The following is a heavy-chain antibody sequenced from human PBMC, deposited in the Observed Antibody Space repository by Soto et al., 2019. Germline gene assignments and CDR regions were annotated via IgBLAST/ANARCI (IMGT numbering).Heavy chain of an antibody. Sequence: PSETLSLTCTVSGGSISSYYWSWIRQPPGKGLEWFGYIYYSGSTNYNPSLKSRVTISVDTSKNQFSLKLSSVTAADTAVYYCARDRADGVLRFLQSPWRWFDPWGQGPLVTVSS. CDR1: GGSISSYY. CDR2: IYYSGST. D-gene: IGHD3-3*01. CDR3: ARDRADGVLRFLQSPWRWFDP. J-gene: IGHJ5*02. V-gene: IGHV4-59*01.